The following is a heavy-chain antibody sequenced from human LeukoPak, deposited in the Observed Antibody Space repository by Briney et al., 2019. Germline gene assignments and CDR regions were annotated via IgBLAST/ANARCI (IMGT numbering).Heavy chain of an antibody. J-gene: IGHJ4*02. V-gene: IGHV3-23*01. CDR1: EFTFSSYG. CDR3: AKHYGPLAWQQPDC. Sequence: PGGSLRLSCAASEFTFSSYGMSWVRQAPGKGLEWVSAISGSGGGTYYADSVKGQFTISRDNSKNTLYLQMNSLRAEDTAVYYCAKHYGPLAWQQPDCWGQGTLVTVSS. D-gene: IGHD6-13*01. CDR2: ISGSGGGT.